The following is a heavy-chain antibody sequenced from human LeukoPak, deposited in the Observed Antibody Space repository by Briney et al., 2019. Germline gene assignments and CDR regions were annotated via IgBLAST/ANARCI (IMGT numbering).Heavy chain of an antibody. J-gene: IGHJ4*02. V-gene: IGHV3-23*01. CDR1: GFTFSSYG. CDR3: AKENYGYAFDY. D-gene: IGHD4-17*01. CDR2: ISGSGGSI. Sequence: GGSLRLSCAASGFTFSSYGMSWVRQAPGKGLEWVSSISGSGGSIYYADSVKGRFTISRDNSKNTLYVQMNSLRAEDTAVYYCAKENYGYAFDYWGQGTLVTVSS.